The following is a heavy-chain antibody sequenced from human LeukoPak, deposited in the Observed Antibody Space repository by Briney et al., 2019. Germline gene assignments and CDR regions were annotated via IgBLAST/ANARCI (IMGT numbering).Heavy chain of an antibody. D-gene: IGHD3-22*01. J-gene: IGHJ4*02. CDR1: GYSISSGYY. CDR2: VYHTGST. Sequence: SETLSLTRAVSGYSISSGYYWGWIRQPPGKGLEWIGSVYHTGSTYYHPSLKSRVTISLDTSKNQFSLRLTSVTAADTAVYYCASHYYDSSGYLFDSWGRGSLVTVSS. CDR3: ASHYYDSSGYLFDS. V-gene: IGHV4-38-2*01.